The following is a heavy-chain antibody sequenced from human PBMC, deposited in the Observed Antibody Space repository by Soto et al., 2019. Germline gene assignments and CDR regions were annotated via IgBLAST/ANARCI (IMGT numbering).Heavy chain of an antibody. CDR3: ARVKWLRFRTVAVAGLFDY. V-gene: IGHV3-21*01. CDR2: ISSSSSYI. CDR1: GFTFSSYS. D-gene: IGHD6-19*01. Sequence: EVQLVESGGGLVKPGGSLRLSCAASGFTFSSYSMNWVRQAPGKGLEWVSSISSSSSYIYYADSVKGRFTISRDNAKNSLYLQMNSLRAEDTAVYYCARVKWLRFRTVAVAGLFDYWGQGTLVTVSS. J-gene: IGHJ4*02.